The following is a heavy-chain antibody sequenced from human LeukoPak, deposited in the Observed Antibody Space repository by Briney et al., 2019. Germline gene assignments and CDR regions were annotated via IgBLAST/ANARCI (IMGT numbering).Heavy chain of an antibody. J-gene: IGHJ5*02. CDR3: AREQYYDINWFDX. V-gene: IGHV4-61*02. CDR2: IYTSGST. CDR1: GVSISSGSYY. D-gene: IGHD3-22*01. Sequence: SETLSLTCTGSGVSISSGSYYWSWIRQPAGKGLEWIGRIYTSGSTNYNPSLKSRVTISVDTSKNQFSLKLSSVTAADTAVYYCAREQYYDINWFDXXGQGTLVTV.